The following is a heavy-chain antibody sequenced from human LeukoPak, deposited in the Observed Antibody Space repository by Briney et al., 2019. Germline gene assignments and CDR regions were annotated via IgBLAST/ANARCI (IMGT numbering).Heavy chain of an antibody. J-gene: IGHJ4*02. V-gene: IGHV3-23*01. Sequence: GGTLRLSCAASGFTFSNYGMSWVRQAPGKGLEWVSVISGSGGSTYYADSVKGRFTISRDNAKNSLYLQMSSLRAEDTALYYCARDLGVIVHPSDYWGQGTLVTVSS. CDR3: ARDLGVIVHPSDY. D-gene: IGHD3-16*02. CDR2: ISGSGGST. CDR1: GFTFSNYG.